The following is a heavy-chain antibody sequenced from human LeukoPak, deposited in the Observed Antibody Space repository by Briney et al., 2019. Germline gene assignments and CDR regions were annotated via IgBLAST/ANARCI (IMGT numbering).Heavy chain of an antibody. D-gene: IGHD3-16*01. J-gene: IGHJ4*02. V-gene: IGHV1-2*06. CDR1: GYTFIDYY. CDR3: ATLGEDNTDNPFDY. Sequence: ASVKVSCKTSGYTFIDYYIHWIRQAPGQGLEWIGRINPTTGGTDFAQKFQGKVSMTRDTSISTAYMELSRLGSDDTAVYYCATLGEDNTDNPFDYWGKGTLVTVSS. CDR2: INPTTGGT.